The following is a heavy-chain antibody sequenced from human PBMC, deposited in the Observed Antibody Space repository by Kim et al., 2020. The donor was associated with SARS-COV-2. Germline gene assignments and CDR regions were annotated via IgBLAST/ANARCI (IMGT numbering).Heavy chain of an antibody. CDR2: IYYGGST. V-gene: IGHV4-39*01. Sequence: SETLSLTCTVSGGSISSSNYYWGWIRQSPGKGLEWIGSIYYGGSTYYNPSLKSRVTISGDASKNQFSLKLSSVTAADTGVYYCARRMDYGGYYYNYGMDVWGQGTTVTVSS. J-gene: IGHJ6*02. CDR1: GGSISSSNYY. D-gene: IGHD4-17*01. CDR3: ARRMDYGGYYYNYGMDV.